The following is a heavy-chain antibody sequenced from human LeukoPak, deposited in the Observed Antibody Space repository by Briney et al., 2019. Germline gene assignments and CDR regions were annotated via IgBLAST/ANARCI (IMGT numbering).Heavy chain of an antibody. CDR2: LNTDGSTA. V-gene: IGHV3-74*01. Sequence: GGSLRLSCAASGFTFSTYGMHWVRQAPGKGLVWVSRLNTDGSTADYADSVKGRFSISRDNAKNTLYLQMNSLRVEDTAVYYCARDQVLWWKPVGNFDLWGRGTLVTVSS. D-gene: IGHD2-21*01. CDR1: GFTFSTYG. CDR3: ARDQVLWWKPVGNFDL. J-gene: IGHJ2*01.